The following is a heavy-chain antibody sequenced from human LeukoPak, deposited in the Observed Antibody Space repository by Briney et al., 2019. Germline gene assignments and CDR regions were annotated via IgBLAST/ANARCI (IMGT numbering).Heavy chain of an antibody. CDR3: AREGYYYGSGSLDY. J-gene: IGHJ4*02. Sequence: GRSLRLSCAASGFTVSSNYMSWVRQAPGKGLEWVSVIYSGGSIYYADSVKGRFTISRDNSKNTLYLQMNSLRAEDTAVYYCAREGYYYGSGSLDYWGQGTLVTVSS. D-gene: IGHD3-10*01. CDR2: IYSGGSI. CDR1: GFTVSSNY. V-gene: IGHV3-66*01.